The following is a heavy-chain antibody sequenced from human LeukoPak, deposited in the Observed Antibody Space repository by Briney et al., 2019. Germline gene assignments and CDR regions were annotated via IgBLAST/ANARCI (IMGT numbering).Heavy chain of an antibody. D-gene: IGHD3-22*01. V-gene: IGHV4-4*02. CDR3: AGVGDLDSSGYWNFDY. J-gene: IGHJ4*02. CDR2: INHSGST. Sequence: SETLSLTCTVSGGSISSSNWWSWVRQPPGKGLEWIGEINHSGSTNYNPSLKSRVTISVDTSKNQFSLKLSSVTAADTAVYYCAGVGDLDSSGYWNFDYWGQGTLVTVSS. CDR1: GGSISSSNW.